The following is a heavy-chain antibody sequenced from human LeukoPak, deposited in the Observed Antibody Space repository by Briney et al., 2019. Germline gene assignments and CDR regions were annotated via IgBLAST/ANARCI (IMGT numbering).Heavy chain of an antibody. J-gene: IGHJ4*02. Sequence: PGGSLRLSCAASGFTFSSYAMSWVRQAPGKGLEWVSAISGSGGSTYYADSVKGRFTISRDNSKNTLYLQMNSLRAEDTAVYYCAKDLAITMIVVGLFVYWGQGTLVTVSS. CDR2: ISGSGGST. CDR1: GFTFSSYA. CDR3: AKDLAITMIVVGLFVY. D-gene: IGHD3-22*01. V-gene: IGHV3-23*01.